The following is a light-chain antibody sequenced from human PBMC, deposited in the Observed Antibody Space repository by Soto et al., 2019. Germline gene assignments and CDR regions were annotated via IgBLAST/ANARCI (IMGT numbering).Light chain of an antibody. CDR2: RDN. CDR3: QSYDASLSGSV. V-gene: IGLV1-40*01. CDR1: DSNIGAGYD. Sequence: QSALTQPPSVSGAPGQRVTISCTGSDSNIGAGYDVHWYQQLPGTAPKVLIARDNNRASGVPDRFSGSKSGTSGSLAITGLQAEDEADYYCQSYDASLSGSVFGGGTKLTVL. J-gene: IGLJ3*02.